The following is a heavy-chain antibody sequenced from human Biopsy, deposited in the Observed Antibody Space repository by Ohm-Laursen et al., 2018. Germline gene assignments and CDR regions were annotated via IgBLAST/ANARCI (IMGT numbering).Heavy chain of an antibody. CDR1: DGSINSYY. CDR3: ARGSSYGYDFDY. J-gene: IGHJ4*02. CDR2: IYYSGST. V-gene: IGHV4-59*01. Sequence: SETLSLTCTVSDGSINSYYWNWIRQPPGKRLEWIGNIYYSGSTNFNPSLKSRVTISVDTSKNQFSLKLSSMTAADTAVYFCARGSSYGYDFDYWGQGTLVAVSS. D-gene: IGHD5-18*01.